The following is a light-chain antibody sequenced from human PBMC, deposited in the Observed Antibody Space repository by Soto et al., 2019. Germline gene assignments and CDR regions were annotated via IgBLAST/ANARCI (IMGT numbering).Light chain of an antibody. CDR1: QTVTTD. CDR2: GAS. Sequence: EIVMTQSPVTLSVSPGERATLSCRASQTVTTDLAWYQQKPGQAPRLLIYGASNRATGIPDRFSGSGSGTDFTLTISRLEPEDFAVYYCQQYGSSPPWTFGQGTKVDI. V-gene: IGKV3-20*01. J-gene: IGKJ1*01. CDR3: QQYGSSPPWT.